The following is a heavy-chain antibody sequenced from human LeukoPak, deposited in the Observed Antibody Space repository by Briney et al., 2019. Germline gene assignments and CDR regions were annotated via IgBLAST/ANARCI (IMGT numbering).Heavy chain of an antibody. CDR1: GYTFTSYG. D-gene: IGHD5-24*01. CDR3: ARKDGYNFNWFDP. V-gene: IGHV1-2*02. J-gene: IGHJ5*02. CDR2: INPNSGGT. Sequence: ASVKVSCKASGYTFTSYGISWVRQAPGQGLEWMGWINPNSGGTNYAQKFQGRVTMTRDTSISTAYMELSSLRSEDTAVYYCARKDGYNFNWFDPWGQGTLVTVSS.